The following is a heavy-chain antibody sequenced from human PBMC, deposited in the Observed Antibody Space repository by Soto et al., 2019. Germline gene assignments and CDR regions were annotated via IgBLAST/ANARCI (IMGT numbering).Heavy chain of an antibody. J-gene: IGHJ4*02. CDR3: ARDPSHGSGSYLDY. CDR1: GFTFSNYG. Sequence: PGGSLRLSCAASGFTFSNYGMHWVRQAPGKGLEWVAVIWYDGSNKYYADPVKGRFTISRDNSKNTLYVQMNSLRAEDTAVYYCARDPSHGSGSYLDYWGQGTLVTVSS. D-gene: IGHD3-10*01. V-gene: IGHV3-33*01. CDR2: IWYDGSNK.